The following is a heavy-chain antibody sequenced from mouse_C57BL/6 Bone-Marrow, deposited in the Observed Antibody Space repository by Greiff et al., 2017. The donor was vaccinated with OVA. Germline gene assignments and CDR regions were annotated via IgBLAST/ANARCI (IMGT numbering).Heavy chain of an antibody. Sequence: EVKVVESGGGLVQPGGSLSLSCAASGFTFTDYYMSWVRQPPGKALEWLGFIRNKANGYTTEYSASVKGRFTISRDNSQNILYLQMNALRAEDSATYYCASLYGNYGAYWGQGTLVTVSA. V-gene: IGHV7-3*01. CDR2: IRNKANGYTT. D-gene: IGHD2-1*01. CDR3: ASLYGNYGAY. J-gene: IGHJ3*01. CDR1: GFTFTDYY.